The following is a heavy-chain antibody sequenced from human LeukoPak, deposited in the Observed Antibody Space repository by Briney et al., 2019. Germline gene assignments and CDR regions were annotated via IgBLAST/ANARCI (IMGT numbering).Heavy chain of an antibody. CDR2: ISWNSNKI. CDR3: AKTGIAAVYDPYYFDY. V-gene: IGHV3-9*01. J-gene: IGHJ4*02. CDR1: GFTFDDYG. Sequence: PGRSLRLSCAASGFTFDDYGMQWVRQAAGKGLEWVSGISWNSNKIGYADSVKGRFTISRDNAKNPLYLQMNSLRAEDTALYYCAKTGIAAVYDPYYFDYWGQGILVTVSS. D-gene: IGHD6-13*01.